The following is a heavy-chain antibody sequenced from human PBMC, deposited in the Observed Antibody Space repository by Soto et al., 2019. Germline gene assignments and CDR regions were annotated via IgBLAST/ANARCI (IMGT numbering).Heavy chain of an antibody. Sequence: SETLSLTCTVSGGSISSYYWSWFRQPAGKGLEWIGRIYTSGSTNYNPSLKSRVTMSVDTSKNQLSLKLSSVTAADTAVYYCARDSYYYDRSGYYVFVHPLCYYYGMDVWGQGTTV. CDR2: IYTSGST. J-gene: IGHJ6*02. CDR1: GGSISSYY. CDR3: ARDSYYYDRSGYYVFVHPLCYYYGMDV. D-gene: IGHD3-22*01. V-gene: IGHV4-4*07.